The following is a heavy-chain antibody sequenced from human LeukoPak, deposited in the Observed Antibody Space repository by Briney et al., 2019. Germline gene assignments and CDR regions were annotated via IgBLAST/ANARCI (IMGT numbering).Heavy chain of an antibody. J-gene: IGHJ3*02. CDR3: AIGARNGYNYGAFDI. V-gene: IGHV1-69*13. CDR2: IIPIFGTA. CDR1: EYTFTGYY. Sequence: SVKVSCKASEYTFTGYYMHWVRQAPGQGLEWMGGIIPIFGTANYAQKFQGRVTITADESTSTAYMELSSLRSEDTAVYYCAIGARNGYNYGAFDIWGQGTMVTVSS. D-gene: IGHD5-24*01.